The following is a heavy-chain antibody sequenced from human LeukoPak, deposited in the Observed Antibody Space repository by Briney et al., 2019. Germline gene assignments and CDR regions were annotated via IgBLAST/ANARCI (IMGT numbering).Heavy chain of an antibody. Sequence: SETLSLTCTVSGGSISSYYWSWIRQPPGKGLEWIGEINHSGSTNYNPSLKSRVTISVDTSKNQFSLKLSSVTAADTAVYYCARVRVRYCSGGSCYPRHSVWFDPWGQGTLVTVSS. J-gene: IGHJ5*02. CDR1: GGSISSYY. CDR2: INHSGST. V-gene: IGHV4-34*01. CDR3: ARVRVRYCSGGSCYPRHSVWFDP. D-gene: IGHD2-15*01.